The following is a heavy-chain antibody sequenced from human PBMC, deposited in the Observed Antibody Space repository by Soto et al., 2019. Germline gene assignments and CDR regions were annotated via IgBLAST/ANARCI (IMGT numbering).Heavy chain of an antibody. D-gene: IGHD3-22*01. Sequence: SETLSLTCTVSGGSISSGGYYWSWIRQHPGKGLEWIGYIYYSGSTYYNPSLKSRVTISVDTSKNQFSLKLSSVTAADTAVYYCASLASAQYYYDSSGYSDFDYWGQGTLVT. CDR3: ASLASAQYYYDSSGYSDFDY. V-gene: IGHV4-31*03. J-gene: IGHJ4*02. CDR2: IYYSGST. CDR1: GGSISSGGYY.